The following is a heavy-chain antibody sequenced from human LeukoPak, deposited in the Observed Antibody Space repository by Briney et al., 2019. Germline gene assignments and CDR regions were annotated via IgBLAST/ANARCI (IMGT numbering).Heavy chain of an antibody. V-gene: IGHV4-38-2*02. D-gene: IGHD5-18*01. J-gene: IGHJ6*03. CDR2: IYHSGST. Sequence: SETLSLTCTVSGYSISSGYYWGWIRQPPGKGLEWVGSIYHSGSTYYNPSLKSRVTISVDTSKNQFSLKLSSVTAADTAVYYCARASEGGYTYNYFYYYYMDVWGKGTTVTISS. CDR3: ARASEGGYTYNYFYYYYMDV. CDR1: GYSISSGYY.